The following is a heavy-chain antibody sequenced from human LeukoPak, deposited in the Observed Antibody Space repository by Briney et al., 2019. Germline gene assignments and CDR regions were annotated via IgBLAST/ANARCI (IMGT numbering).Heavy chain of an antibody. Sequence: PGGSLRLSCAASGFTFSSYSMNWVRQAPGKGLEWVSSISSSSSYIYYADSVKGRFTISRDNAKNSLYLQMNSLRAEDTAVYYCANSGSYYYGMDVWGQGTTVTVSS. CDR3: ANSGSYYYGMDV. D-gene: IGHD1-26*01. CDR1: GFTFSSYS. V-gene: IGHV3-21*01. CDR2: ISSSSSYI. J-gene: IGHJ6*02.